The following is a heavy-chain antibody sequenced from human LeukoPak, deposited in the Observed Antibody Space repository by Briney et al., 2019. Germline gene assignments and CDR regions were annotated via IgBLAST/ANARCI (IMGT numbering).Heavy chain of an antibody. CDR3: AKDPRWQLLPAYYFDY. V-gene: IGHV3-30*18. CDR1: GLTPTNYG. J-gene: IGHJ4*02. Sequence: GRPLRLSCAAPGLTPTNYGMHHLPHAQGRRPDSVTPISYHGSNKHYADSVKGRFTISRDNSKNTLYLQVNSLRVGDTAVFYCAKDPRWQLLPAYYFDYWGQGTLVTVSS. CDR2: ISYHGSNK. D-gene: IGHD1-26*01.